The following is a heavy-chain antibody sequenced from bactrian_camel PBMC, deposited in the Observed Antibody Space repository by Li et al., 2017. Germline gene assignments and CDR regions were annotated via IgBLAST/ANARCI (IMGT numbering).Heavy chain of an antibody. Sequence: VQLVESGGGLVQPGGSLRLSCAASGFALNSFSRYVMYWVRQAPGRGIEWVSAINSGGGTTYYSDSLEGRFTISQDTGKDTIYLQMNSLRPDDTGTYFCAAVRSGWGTVATDCRAGQLSASDFAAWGQGTQVTVS. CDR2: INSGGGTT. J-gene: IGHJ6*01. CDR3: AAVRSGWGTVATDCRAGQLSASDFAA. CDR1: GFALNSFSRYV. V-gene: IGHV3S40*01. D-gene: IGHD6*01.